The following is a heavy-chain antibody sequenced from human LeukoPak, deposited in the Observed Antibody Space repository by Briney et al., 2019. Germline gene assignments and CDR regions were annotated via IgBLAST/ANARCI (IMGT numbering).Heavy chain of an antibody. D-gene: IGHD3-10*01. Sequence: PGGSLRLSCAASGFTFSSYRMNWVRQAPGKGLEWVSSISSSSSYIYYADSVKGRFTISRDNAKNSLYLQMNSLRAEDTAVYYCARDPAWMVRGVNPFDYWGQGTLVTVSS. CDR3: ARDPAWMVRGVNPFDY. V-gene: IGHV3-21*01. J-gene: IGHJ4*02. CDR1: GFTFSSYR. CDR2: ISSSSSYI.